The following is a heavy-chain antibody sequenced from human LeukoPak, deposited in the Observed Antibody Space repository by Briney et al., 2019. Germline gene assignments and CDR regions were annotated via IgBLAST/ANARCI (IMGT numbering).Heavy chain of an antibody. J-gene: IGHJ5*02. CDR3: ARPLSLGYCSGGSCYGRGAWFDR. Sequence: GSLRLSCAASGFSFSYSWMSWVRQPPGKGLEWIGQIYHSGSTNYNPSLKSRVTISVDKSKNQFSLKLRSVTAADTAVYYCARPLSLGYCSGGSCYGRGAWFDRWGQGTLVTVSS. D-gene: IGHD2-15*01. CDR2: IYHSGST. V-gene: IGHV4-4*02. CDR1: GFSFSYSW.